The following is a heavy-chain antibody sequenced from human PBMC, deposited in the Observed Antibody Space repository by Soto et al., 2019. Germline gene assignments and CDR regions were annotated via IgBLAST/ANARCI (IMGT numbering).Heavy chain of an antibody. Sequence: QVQLVESGGGVVQPGRSLRLSCAASGFTFSTYPMHWVRQAPGEGLEWVAVTSNGGSNEYYADSVKGRFTISRDNSKKTLYLQMNSLGTEDTAVYFCVRCWGTGDGSDLGYNWLDPWGQGTLVTVSS. D-gene: IGHD1-1*01. CDR1: GFTFSTYP. CDR2: TSNGGSNE. V-gene: IGHV3-30-3*01. CDR3: VRCWGTGDGSDLGYNWLDP. J-gene: IGHJ5*02.